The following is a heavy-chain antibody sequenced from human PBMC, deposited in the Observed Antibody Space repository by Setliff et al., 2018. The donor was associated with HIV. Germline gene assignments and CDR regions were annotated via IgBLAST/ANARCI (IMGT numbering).Heavy chain of an antibody. J-gene: IGHJ4*02. CDR2: IRDKTYGGTT. CDR1: GFDIGDYV. Sequence: HPGGSLRLSCTTAGFDIGDYVISWVRQAPGEGLEWIGFIRDKTYGGTTSYAPSLKDRITISRDDSKNIAYLQMSSLKTEDTAVYYCARESPPDYWGLGTLVTVSS. CDR3: ARESPPDY. V-gene: IGHV3-49*04.